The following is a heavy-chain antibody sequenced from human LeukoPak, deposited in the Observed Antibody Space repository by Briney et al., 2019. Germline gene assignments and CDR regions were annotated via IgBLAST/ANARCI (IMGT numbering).Heavy chain of an antibody. J-gene: IGHJ4*02. D-gene: IGHD6-13*01. Sequence: PSETLSLTCTVSGYSISSGYYWGWIRQPPGKGLEWIGSIYHSGSTYYNPSLKSRVTISVDTSKNQFSLKLSSVTAADTAVYYCASDIAAAGTGTQNWGQGTLVTVSS. CDR3: ASDIAAAGTGTQN. CDR1: GYSISSGYY. CDR2: IYHSGST. V-gene: IGHV4-38-2*02.